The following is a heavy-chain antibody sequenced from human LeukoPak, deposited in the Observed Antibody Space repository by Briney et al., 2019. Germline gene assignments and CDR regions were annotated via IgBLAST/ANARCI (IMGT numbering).Heavy chain of an antibody. CDR2: IYHSGST. J-gene: IGHJ2*01. D-gene: IGHD3-10*01. V-gene: IGHV4-59*01. CDR3: ARVFYYGSGTFDL. Sequence: SETLSLTCTVSGGSLSSYYWSWIRQPPGKGLEWIGYIYHSGSTTYNPSLRSRVTISVDTSKNQFSLRLSSVTAADTAVYYCARVFYYGSGTFDLWGRGTLVTVSS. CDR1: GGSLSSYY.